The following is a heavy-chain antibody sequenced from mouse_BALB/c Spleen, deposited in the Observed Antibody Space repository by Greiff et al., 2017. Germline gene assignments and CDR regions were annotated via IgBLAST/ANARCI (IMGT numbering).Heavy chain of an antibody. V-gene: IGHV14-3*02. CDR2: IDPANGNT. J-gene: IGHJ4*01. CDR3: ARPYYYGSSYDYYAMDY. Sequence: DVKLQESGAELVKPGASVKLSCTASGFNIKDTYMHWVKQRPEQGLEWIGRIDPANGNTKYDPKFQGKATITADTSSNTAYLQLSSLTSEDTAVYYCARPYYYGSSYDYYAMDYWGQGTSVTVSS. CDR1: GFNIKDTY. D-gene: IGHD1-1*01.